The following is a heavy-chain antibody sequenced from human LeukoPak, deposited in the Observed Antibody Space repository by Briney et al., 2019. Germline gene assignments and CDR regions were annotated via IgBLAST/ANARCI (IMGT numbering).Heavy chain of an antibody. D-gene: IGHD6-6*01. V-gene: IGHV1-69*13. CDR3: AREQYSSSDFDY. J-gene: IGHJ4*02. CDR2: IIPIFGTA. CDR1: GGTFSSYA. Sequence: SVKVSCKASGGTFSSYAISWVRQAPGQGLEWMGGIIPIFGTANYAQKFQGRVTITADESTSTAYMELSSLRSEDTAVYYCAREQYSSSDFDYWGQGTLVTVSS.